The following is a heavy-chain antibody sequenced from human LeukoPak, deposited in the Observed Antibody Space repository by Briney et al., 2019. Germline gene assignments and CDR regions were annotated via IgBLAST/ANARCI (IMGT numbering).Heavy chain of an antibody. CDR2: ISGSGGST. J-gene: IGHJ4*02. Sequence: GGSLRLSCAAAVFTFSSYAMNWVRQAPGKGLDWVSVISGSGGSTYYADSVKGRFTISRDNSKNTLYLQMNSLRAEDTAVYYCAKTGYCSSASCGGFDYWGQGTLVTVSS. CDR1: VFTFSSYA. V-gene: IGHV3-23*01. D-gene: IGHD2-2*01. CDR3: AKTGYCSSASCGGFDY.